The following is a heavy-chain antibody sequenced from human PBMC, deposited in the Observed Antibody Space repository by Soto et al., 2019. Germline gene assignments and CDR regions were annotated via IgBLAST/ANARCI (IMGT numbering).Heavy chain of an antibody. CDR1: GGSVNSGGYY. CDR2: IHYSGST. Sequence: QVQLQESGPGLVKPSQTLSLTCTVSGGSVNSGGYYWSWIRQRPGKGLERVGFIHYSGSTYYDPSLKSRVTITIDTSKDQFSLKRSSVTAADTAVYYCAGRYSSRWDRSDYWGQGTLVTVSS. V-gene: IGHV4-31*03. J-gene: IGHJ4*02. D-gene: IGHD6-13*01. CDR3: AGRYSSRWDRSDY.